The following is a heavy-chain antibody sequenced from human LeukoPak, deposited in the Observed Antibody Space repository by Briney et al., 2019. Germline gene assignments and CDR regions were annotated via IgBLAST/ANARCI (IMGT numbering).Heavy chain of an antibody. CDR1: GGSISSYY. Sequence: SETLSLTCTVSGGSISSYYWSWIRQPAGKGLEWIGRIYTSGSTNYNPSLKSRVTISVDTSKNQFSLELSSVTAADTAVYYCARLRTAMGVFDPWGQGTLVTVSS. D-gene: IGHD5-18*01. CDR2: IYTSGST. J-gene: IGHJ5*02. V-gene: IGHV4-4*07. CDR3: ARLRTAMGVFDP.